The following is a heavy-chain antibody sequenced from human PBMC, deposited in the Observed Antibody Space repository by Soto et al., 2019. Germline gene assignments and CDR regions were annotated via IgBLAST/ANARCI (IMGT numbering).Heavy chain of an antibody. Sequence: QVQLVQSGAEVKKPGASVKVSCKASGYTFTSYAMHWVRQAPGQRLEWMGWINAGNGNTKYSQKFQVRVTITRDTSASTAYMELSSLRSEDTAVYYCARAYPITMIVVAPFDYWGQGTLVTVSS. V-gene: IGHV1-3*01. CDR3: ARAYPITMIVVAPFDY. J-gene: IGHJ4*02. D-gene: IGHD3-22*01. CDR1: GYTFTSYA. CDR2: INAGNGNT.